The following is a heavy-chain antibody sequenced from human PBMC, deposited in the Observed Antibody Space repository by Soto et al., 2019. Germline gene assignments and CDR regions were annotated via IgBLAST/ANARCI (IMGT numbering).Heavy chain of an antibody. J-gene: IGHJ4*02. Sequence: QVQLVQSGAEVKKPGASVKVSCQASGYTFTSYGISWVRQAPGQGLEWMGWISAYNGNTNYAQKLQGRVTMTTDTSTSTAYMELRSLRSDDTAVYYCARAGAVLRYFDWLSMDYWGQGTLVTVSS. CDR2: ISAYNGNT. D-gene: IGHD3-9*01. CDR3: ARAGAVLRYFDWLSMDY. V-gene: IGHV1-18*01. CDR1: GYTFTSYG.